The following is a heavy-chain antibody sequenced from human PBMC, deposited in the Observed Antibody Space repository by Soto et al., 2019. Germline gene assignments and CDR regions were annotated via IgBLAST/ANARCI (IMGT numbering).Heavy chain of an antibody. CDR1: GFTFSNYW. CDR2: INQGGSEK. D-gene: IGHD4-17*01. Sequence: EVQLVESGGGLVQPGGSLRLSCAASGFTFSNYWMSWVRQAPGTGLEWVAKINQGGSEKWSADSVKGRFTISRDNAKNSRYLQLTSLGAEDTAVYYCVKDDGDYSFDYWGQGTLVTVSS. CDR3: VKDDGDYSFDY. V-gene: IGHV3-7*03. J-gene: IGHJ4*02.